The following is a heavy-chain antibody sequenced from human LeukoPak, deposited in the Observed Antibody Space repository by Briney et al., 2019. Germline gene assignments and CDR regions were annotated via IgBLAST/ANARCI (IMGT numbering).Heavy chain of an antibody. CDR3: ARMIAARGQVTY. V-gene: IGHV4-31*03. J-gene: IGHJ4*02. CDR1: GGSISSGGYY. CDR2: IYYSGST. D-gene: IGHD6-6*01. Sequence: PSETLSLTCTVSGGSISSGGYYWSWIRQHPGRGLEWIGYIYYSGSTYYNPSLKSRVTISVDTSKNQFSLKLSSVTAADTAVYYCARMIAARGQVTYWGQGTLVTVSS.